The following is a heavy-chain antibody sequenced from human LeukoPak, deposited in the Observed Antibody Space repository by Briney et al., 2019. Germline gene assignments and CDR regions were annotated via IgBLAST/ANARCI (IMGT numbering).Heavy chain of an antibody. CDR1: GFTFSDYT. CDR3: AKGLGITMVRGVTLSDY. V-gene: IGHV3-23*01. Sequence: GGSLRLSCAASGFTFSDYTMNWVRQAPGKGLEWVSAISGSGGSTYYADSVKGRFTISRDNSKNTLYLQMNSLRAEDTAVYYCAKGLGITMVRGVTLSDYWGQGTLVTVSS. CDR2: ISGSGGST. D-gene: IGHD3-10*01. J-gene: IGHJ4*02.